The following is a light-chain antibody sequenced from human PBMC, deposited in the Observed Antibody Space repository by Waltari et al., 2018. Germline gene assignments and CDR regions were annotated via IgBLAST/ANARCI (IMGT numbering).Light chain of an antibody. J-gene: IGKJ1*01. V-gene: IGKV1-27*01. CDR2: AAS. CDR3: QKYNSAPWT. CDR1: QGIANY. Sequence: DIQMTQSPSSLSSSVGDRVTITCRASQGIANYLAWYQQKPGKVPKLLIYAASTLQSGVPCRFSGSGSGTDFTLTISSLQPEDVATYYCQKYNSAPWTFGQGTKVEIK.